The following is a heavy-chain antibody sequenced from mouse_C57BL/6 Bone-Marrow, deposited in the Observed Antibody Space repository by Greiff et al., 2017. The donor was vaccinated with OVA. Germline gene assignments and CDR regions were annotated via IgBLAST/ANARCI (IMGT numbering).Heavy chain of an antibody. J-gene: IGHJ1*03. CDR1: GYTFPSYW. CDR2: IDPSDSYT. CDR3: ATGNYDSDWYFDV. D-gene: IGHD2-4*01. Sequence: QFQLQQPGAELVRPGTSVKLSCKASGYTFPSYWLHWVKQRPGQGLEWIGVIDPSDSYTNYNQKFKGKATLTVDTSSSTAYMQLSSLTSEDSAVYYCATGNYDSDWYFDVWGTGTTVTVSS. V-gene: IGHV1-59*01.